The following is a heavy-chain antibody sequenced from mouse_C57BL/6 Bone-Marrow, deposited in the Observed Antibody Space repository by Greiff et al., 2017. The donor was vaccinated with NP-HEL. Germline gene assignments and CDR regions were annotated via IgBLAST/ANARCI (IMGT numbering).Heavy chain of an antibody. Sequence: QVQLQQPGAELVMPGASVKLSCKASGYTFTSYWMHWVKQRPGQGLEWIGEIDPSDSYTNYNQKFKGKSTLTVDKSSSTAYMQLSSLTSEDSAVYYCARGGYYSNVYAMDYWGQGTSVTVSS. CDR3: ARGGYYSNVYAMDY. CDR1: GYTFTSYW. D-gene: IGHD2-5*01. CDR2: IDPSDSYT. J-gene: IGHJ4*01. V-gene: IGHV1-69*01.